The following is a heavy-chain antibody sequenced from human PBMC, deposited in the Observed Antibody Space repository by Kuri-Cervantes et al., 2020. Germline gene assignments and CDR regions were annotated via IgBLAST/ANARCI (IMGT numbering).Heavy chain of an antibody. CDR3: ARDTEDSLRYFDWLSTYYYYGMDV. Sequence: ASVKVSCKASGYTFTNHYMHWVRQAPGQGLEWMGWINPNSGGTNYAQKFQGRVTMTRDTSISTAYMELSRLRSDDTAVYYCARDTEDSLRYFDWLSTYYYYGMDVWGQGTTVTVSS. CDR2: INPNSGGT. J-gene: IGHJ6*02. CDR1: GYTFTNHY. D-gene: IGHD3-9*01. V-gene: IGHV1-2*02.